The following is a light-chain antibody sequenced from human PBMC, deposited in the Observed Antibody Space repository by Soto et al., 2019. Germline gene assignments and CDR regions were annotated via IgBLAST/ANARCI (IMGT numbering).Light chain of an antibody. CDR2: GIS. J-gene: IGKJ4*01. Sequence: ELVLTQSPGTLSLSPGESATLSCRDSQSVSSNYFAWYQQKPGQAPRLLIYGISIRATGIPDRLSGSGSGTDLNLTISRLEPEDFAVYYCHQRSDWPIICGGGTKVDIK. V-gene: IGKV3D-20*02. CDR1: QSVSSNY. CDR3: HQRSDWPII.